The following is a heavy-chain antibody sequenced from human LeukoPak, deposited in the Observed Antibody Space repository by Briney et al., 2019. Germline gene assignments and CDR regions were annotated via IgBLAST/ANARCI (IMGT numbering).Heavy chain of an antibody. CDR1: GGPISSYY. V-gene: IGHV4-59*08. D-gene: IGHD2-2*01. J-gene: IGHJ3*02. CDR3: ATSTRSRGPAFDI. CDR2: IYDSGST. Sequence: PSETLSLTCTASGGPISSYYWSWIRQPPGKGLEWIGYIYDSGSTIYNPSLKSRVTLSVDTSKNQFSLKLSSVTAADTAVFYCATSTRSRGPAFDIWGQGTMVTVSS.